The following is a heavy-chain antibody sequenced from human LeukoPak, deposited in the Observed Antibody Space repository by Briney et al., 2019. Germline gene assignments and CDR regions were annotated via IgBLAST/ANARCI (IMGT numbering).Heavy chain of an antibody. Sequence: SSETLSLTCTVSGGSISSSSYYWGWIRQPPGKGLEWIGSIYYSGSTYYNPSLKSRVTISVDTSKNQFSLKLSSVTAADTAVYYCASGYGDRNYYYYYYMDVWGKGTTVTVSS. CDR1: GGSISSSSYY. D-gene: IGHD4-17*01. CDR2: IYYSGST. CDR3: ASGYGDRNYYYYYYMDV. J-gene: IGHJ6*03. V-gene: IGHV4-39*07.